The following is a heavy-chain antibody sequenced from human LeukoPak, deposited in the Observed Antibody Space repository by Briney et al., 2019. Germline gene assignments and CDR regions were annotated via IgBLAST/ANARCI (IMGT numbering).Heavy chain of an antibody. D-gene: IGHD3-10*01. V-gene: IGHV3-48*02. Sequence: GGSLRLSCAASGFTFNTYSMNWVRQAPGKGLEWISYISSTGSTIYYADSVKGRFTISRDSANNSLYLQMNSLRDEDTAVYYCARGPLLRRYITMVRGVIKGAFDIWGQGTMVTVSS. CDR2: ISSTGSTI. J-gene: IGHJ3*02. CDR3: ARGPLLRRYITMVRGVIKGAFDI. CDR1: GFTFNTYS.